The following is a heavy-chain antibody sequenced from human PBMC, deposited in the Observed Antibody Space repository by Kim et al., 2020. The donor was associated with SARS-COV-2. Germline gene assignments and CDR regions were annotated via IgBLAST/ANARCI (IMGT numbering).Heavy chain of an antibody. V-gene: IGHV3-13*01. D-gene: IGHD2-21*02. J-gene: IGHJ2*01. Sequence: GGSLRLSCAASGFTFSSYDMHWVRQATGKGLEWVSAIGTAGDTYYPGSVKGRFTISRENAKNSLYLQMNSLRAGDTAVYYCARVEYLYCGGDCSEWYFDLWGRGTLVTVSS. CDR1: GFTFSSYD. CDR2: IGTAGDT. CDR3: ARVEYLYCGGDCSEWYFDL.